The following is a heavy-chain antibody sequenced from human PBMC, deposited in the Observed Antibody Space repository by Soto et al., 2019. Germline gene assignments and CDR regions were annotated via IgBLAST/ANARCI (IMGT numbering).Heavy chain of an antibody. D-gene: IGHD2-2*01. CDR1: GGSFSGYY. CDR2: INHSGST. CDR3: ARWRDGSSRFDY. V-gene: IGHV4-34*01. Sequence: QVQLQQWGAGLLKPSETLSLTCAVYGGSFSGYYWSWIRQPPGKGLEWIGEINHSGSTNYNPALKRPVAISVDTCKNQFSLKLSPVIAADQAVYYCARWRDGSSRFDYWGQGSLVIV. J-gene: IGHJ4*02.